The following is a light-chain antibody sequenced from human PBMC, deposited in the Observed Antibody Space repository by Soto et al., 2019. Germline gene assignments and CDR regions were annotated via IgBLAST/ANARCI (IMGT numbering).Light chain of an antibody. CDR2: ATS. J-gene: IGKJ5*01. Sequence: DIQMTQSPSSLSASVGDRVTITCRASQGIYNYLAWYQQKPGKVPKLLIYATSTWPSGVPSRFSGSGSGTDFTLTISSLQPEDVATYYCQKYNSAPLTFGQGTRLEIK. V-gene: IGKV1-27*01. CDR3: QKYNSAPLT. CDR1: QGIYNY.